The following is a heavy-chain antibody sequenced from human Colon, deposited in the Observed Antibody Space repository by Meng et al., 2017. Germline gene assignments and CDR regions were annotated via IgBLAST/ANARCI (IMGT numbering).Heavy chain of an antibody. V-gene: IGHV4-61*01. CDR1: VGYVTSTCYY. Sequence: EGSGPGLGGPSESLSLSCTVSVGYVTSTCYYWSRIRQSPGKGLEWIGYIYYTGTTNYTPSLKSRVTISVDTSKNQFSLKLSSVTPADTAVYFCARDNLLTSGSRFCFDYWGQGALVTVSS. CDR3: ARDNLLTSGSRFCFDY. D-gene: IGHD6-19*01. J-gene: IGHJ4*02. CDR2: IYYTGTT.